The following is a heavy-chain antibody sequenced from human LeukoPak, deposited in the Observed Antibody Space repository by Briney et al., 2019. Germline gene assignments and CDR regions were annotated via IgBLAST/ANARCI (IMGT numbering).Heavy chain of an antibody. CDR1: GGSISSGSYY. V-gene: IGHV4-61*02. CDR2: IYTSGST. CDR3: ATMGATDY. J-gene: IGHJ4*02. D-gene: IGHD1-26*01. Sequence: PSETLSLTCTVSGGSISSGSYYWSWIRQPAGKGLEWIGRIYTSGSTNYNPSLKSRVTISVDTSKNQFSLKLSSVTAADTAVYYCATMGATDYWGQGTLVTVSS.